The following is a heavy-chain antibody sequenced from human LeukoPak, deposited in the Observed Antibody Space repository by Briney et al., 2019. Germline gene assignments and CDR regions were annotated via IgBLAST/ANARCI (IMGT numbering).Heavy chain of an antibody. CDR3: ARYGSGDYDPTDHYDGMDV. D-gene: IGHD4-17*01. Sequence: GQSLKISCKGSGYKFTNYWIAWVRQMPGKGLEWMGVIYPDDSDSRYSPSFQGQVTISVDKSITTVYLQWSSLTASDTGMYYCARYGSGDYDPTDHYDGMDVWGKGTTVTVSS. CDR1: GYKFTNYW. CDR2: IYPDDSDS. V-gene: IGHV5-51*01. J-gene: IGHJ6*04.